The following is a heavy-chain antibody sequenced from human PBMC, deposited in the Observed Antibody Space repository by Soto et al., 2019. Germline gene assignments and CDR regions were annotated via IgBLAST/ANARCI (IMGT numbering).Heavy chain of an antibody. CDR3: AIDYGDYFGAKTPLYFDY. CDR1: GYSFTSYW. V-gene: IGHV5-51*01. J-gene: IGHJ4*02. Sequence: GESLKISCKGSGYSFTSYWIGWVRQMPGKGLEWMGIIYPGDSDTRYSPSFQGQVTISADKSISTAYLQLSSLKASDTAMYYCAIDYGDYFGAKTPLYFDYWGQGTLVTVSS. CDR2: IYPGDSDT. D-gene: IGHD4-17*01.